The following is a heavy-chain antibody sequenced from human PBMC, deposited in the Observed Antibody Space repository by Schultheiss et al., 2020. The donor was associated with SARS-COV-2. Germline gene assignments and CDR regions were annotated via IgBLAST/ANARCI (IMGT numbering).Heavy chain of an antibody. CDR1: GGSISSSSYY. D-gene: IGHD6-13*01. CDR3: AGSIAAAGIDWFDP. Sequence: SETLSLTCTVSGGSISSSSYYWGWIRQPPGKGLEWIGSIYYSGSTYYNPSLKSRVTISVDTSKNQFSLKLSSVTAADTAVYYCAGSIAAAGIDWFDPWGQGTLVTVS. CDR2: IYYSGST. J-gene: IGHJ5*02. V-gene: IGHV4-39*01.